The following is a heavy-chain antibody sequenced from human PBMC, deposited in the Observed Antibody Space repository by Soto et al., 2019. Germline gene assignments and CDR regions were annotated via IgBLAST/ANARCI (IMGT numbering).Heavy chain of an antibody. CDR2: IYYGGST. V-gene: IGHV4-39*01. D-gene: IGHD3-3*01. J-gene: IGHJ4*02. Sequence: QLQLQESGPGLVKPSETLSLTCTVSGGSISSNNNYWDWIRQPPGKGLEWIGSIYYGGSTYYNPSLQSRVTISVDTSKTQFSLVLTSVTAADTAVYYCASPREDYDFWSGYYFDYWGQGTLVTVSS. CDR1: GGSISSNNNY. CDR3: ASPREDYDFWSGYYFDY.